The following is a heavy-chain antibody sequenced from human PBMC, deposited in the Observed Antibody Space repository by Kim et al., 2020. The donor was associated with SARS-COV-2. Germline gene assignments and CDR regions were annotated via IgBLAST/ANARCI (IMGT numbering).Heavy chain of an antibody. CDR3: ARTFSISSGYNYWYFDL. J-gene: IGHJ2*01. D-gene: IGHD3-22*01. CDR2: ISSSGSTI. Sequence: GGSLRLSCAASGFTFSSYEMNWVRQAPGKGLEWVSYISSSGSTIYYADSVKGRFTISRDNAKNSLYLQMNSLRAEDTAVYYCARTFSISSGYNYWYFDLWGRGTLVTVSS. CDR1: GFTFSSYE. V-gene: IGHV3-48*03.